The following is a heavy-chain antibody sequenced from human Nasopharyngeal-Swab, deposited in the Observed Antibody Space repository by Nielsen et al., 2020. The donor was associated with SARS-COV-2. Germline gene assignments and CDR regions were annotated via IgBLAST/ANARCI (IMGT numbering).Heavy chain of an antibody. J-gene: IGHJ5*02. CDR2: IYYSGST. Sequence: SEPLSPTCTAFGGSISSYYWSWTRQLPGKGLEWIGYIYYSGSTNYNPSLKSRVTISVDTSKNQFSLKLSSVTAADTAVYYCARSRAAHNWFDPWGQGTLVTVSS. CDR1: GGSISSYY. V-gene: IGHV4-59*01. D-gene: IGHD6-6*01. CDR3: ARSRAAHNWFDP.